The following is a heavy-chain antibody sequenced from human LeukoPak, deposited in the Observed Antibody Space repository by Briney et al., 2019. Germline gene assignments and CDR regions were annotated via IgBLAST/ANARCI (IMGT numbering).Heavy chain of an antibody. D-gene: IGHD3-10*01. CDR1: GGSISIGGYY. V-gene: IGHV4-31*03. Sequence: PSQTLSLTCTVSGGSISIGGYYWSWIRQHPGKGLEWIGYIYYSGSTYYNPSLKSRVTISVDTSKNQFSLKLSSVTAADTAVYYCARVRTVRGVHPWGQGTLVTVSS. J-gene: IGHJ5*02. CDR2: IYYSGST. CDR3: ARVRTVRGVHP.